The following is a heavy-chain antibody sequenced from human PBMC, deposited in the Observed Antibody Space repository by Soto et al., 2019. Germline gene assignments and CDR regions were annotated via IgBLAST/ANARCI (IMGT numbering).Heavy chain of an antibody. CDR3: TTEGLDTAPLYYYGMDV. J-gene: IGHJ6*02. D-gene: IGHD5-18*01. CDR2: IKSKTDGGTT. V-gene: IGHV3-15*07. CDR1: GFTFSNAW. Sequence: PGGSLRLSCAASGFTFSNAWMNWVRQAPGKGLEWVGRIKSKTDGGTTDYAAPVKGRFTISRDDSKNTLYLQMNSLKTEDTAVYYCTTEGLDTAPLYYYGMDVWGQGTTVTVSS.